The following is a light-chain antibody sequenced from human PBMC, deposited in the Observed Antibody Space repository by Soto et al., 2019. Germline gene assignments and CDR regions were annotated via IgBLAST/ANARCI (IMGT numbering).Light chain of an antibody. J-gene: IGKJ5*01. V-gene: IGKV3-20*01. CDR2: GAF. CDR3: QQYGSPPVT. Sequence: EIVLTQSPGTLSLSPGERVTLSCRASQSLRNNYLAWYQQKPGQAPRLLFDGAFIRATGIPDRFSGSGSGTDFTLTINRLEPEDFAVYWCQQYGSPPVTFGQGTRLEIK. CDR1: QSLRNNY.